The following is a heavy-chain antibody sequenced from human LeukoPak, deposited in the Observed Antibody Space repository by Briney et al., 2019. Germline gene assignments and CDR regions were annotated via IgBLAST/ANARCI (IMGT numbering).Heavy chain of an antibody. CDR3: ARDGPYCSSTSCYGY. CDR1: GGSISGGGYY. D-gene: IGHD2-2*01. Sequence: SETLSLTCTVSGGSISGGGYYWSWIRQPPGKGLEWIGYIYYSGSTNYNPSLKSRVTISVDTSKNQFSLKLSSVTAADTAVYYCARDGPYCSSTSCYGYWGQGTLVTVSS. V-gene: IGHV4-61*08. J-gene: IGHJ4*02. CDR2: IYYSGST.